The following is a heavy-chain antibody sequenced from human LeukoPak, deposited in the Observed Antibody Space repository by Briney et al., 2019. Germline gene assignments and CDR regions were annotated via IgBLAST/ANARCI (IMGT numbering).Heavy chain of an antibody. CDR3: AKVRWLKYYFDY. CDR1: GFTFSSYA. CDR2: ISGSGGST. J-gene: IGHJ4*02. Sequence: QPGGSLRLSCVVSGFTFSSYAMSWVRQAPGKGLEWVSAISGSGGSTYYADSVKGRFTISRDNSKNTLYLQMNSLRAEDTAVYYCAKVRWLKYYFDYWGQGTLVTVSS. D-gene: IGHD5-18*01. V-gene: IGHV3-23*01.